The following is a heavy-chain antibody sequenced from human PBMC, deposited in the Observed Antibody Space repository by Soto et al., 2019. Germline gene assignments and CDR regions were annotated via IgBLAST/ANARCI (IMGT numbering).Heavy chain of an antibody. CDR3: VSQRTSVLTQAYFDY. D-gene: IGHD2-8*01. Sequence: HSGSLSITRPMSRCSVSNSTYYWGWILQSPGKGLEWIGSVYYRGRSYSKSSVKSRVTISVDTSKNQFSLNLNSVTASDTAVYFCVSQRTSVLTQAYFDYWGPGALVTVSS. CDR2: VYYRGRS. CDR1: RCSVSNSTYY. V-gene: IGHV4-39*01. J-gene: IGHJ4*02.